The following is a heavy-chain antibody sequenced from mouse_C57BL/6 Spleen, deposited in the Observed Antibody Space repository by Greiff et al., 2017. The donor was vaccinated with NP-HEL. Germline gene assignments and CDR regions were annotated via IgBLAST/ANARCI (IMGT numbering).Heavy chain of an antibody. V-gene: IGHV3-6*01. Sequence: ESGPGLVKPSQSLSLTCSVTGYSITSGYYWNWIRQFPGNKLEWMGYISYDGSNNYNPSLKNRISITRDTSKNQFFLKLNSVTTEDTATYYCARDYGNSYAMDYWGQGTSVTVSS. CDR1: GYSITSGYY. CDR2: ISYDGSN. J-gene: IGHJ4*01. CDR3: ARDYGNSYAMDY. D-gene: IGHD2-1*01.